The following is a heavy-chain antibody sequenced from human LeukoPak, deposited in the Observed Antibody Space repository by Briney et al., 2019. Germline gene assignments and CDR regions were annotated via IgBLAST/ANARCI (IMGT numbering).Heavy chain of an antibody. CDR2: INHSGST. CDR1: GGSFSGYY. D-gene: IGHD3-16*01. Sequence: PSETLSLTCAVYGGSFSGYYWSWIRQPPGKGLEWIGEINHSGSTNYNPSLKSRATISVDTSKAQFSLKLNSVTAADTAVYYCATLSGVSGRHRPDYWGQGTLVTVSS. CDR3: ATLSGVSGRHRPDY. J-gene: IGHJ4*02. V-gene: IGHV4-34*01.